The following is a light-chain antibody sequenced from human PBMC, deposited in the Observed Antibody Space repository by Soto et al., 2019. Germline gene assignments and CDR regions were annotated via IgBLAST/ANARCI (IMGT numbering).Light chain of an antibody. J-gene: IGLJ2*01. CDR1: NIGSKS. V-gene: IGLV3-21*02. CDR3: QVWDTNSDVV. Sequence: SYELTQSPSVSVAPGQTARITCGGNNIGSKSVYWYQQKPGQAPVLVVLDGSDRPSGIPERFSGSNSGNTATLTLSRVEAGDEADYYCQVWDTNSDVVFGGGTKLTVL. CDR2: DGS.